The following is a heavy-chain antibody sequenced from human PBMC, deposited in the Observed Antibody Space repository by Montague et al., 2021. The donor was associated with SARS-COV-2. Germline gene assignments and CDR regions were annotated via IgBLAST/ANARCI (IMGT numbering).Heavy chain of an antibody. D-gene: IGHD3-10*01. V-gene: IGHV3-48*03. J-gene: IGHJ4*02. CDR3: ARDTPYYYGSGSYYEPRRVFDY. Sequence: SLRLSCAASGFTFSNYEMSWVRQAPGKGLEWLSYIRSSGSTIYYADSVKGRFTISRDNAKNSLYLQMDSLRVEDTAVYYCARDTPYYYGSGSYYEPRRVFDYWGQGTLVTVSS. CDR2: IRSSGSTI. CDR1: GFTFSNYE.